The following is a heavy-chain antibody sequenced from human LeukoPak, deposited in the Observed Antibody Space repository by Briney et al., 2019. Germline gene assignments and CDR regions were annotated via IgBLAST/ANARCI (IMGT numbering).Heavy chain of an antibody. J-gene: IGHJ6*03. CDR1: GGSISSSSYY. D-gene: IGHD1-26*01. V-gene: IGHV4-39*07. Sequence: PSETLSLTCTVSGGSISSSSYYWGWIRQPPGKGLEWIGEIYHSGSTNYNPSLKSRVTISVDKSKNQFSLKLSSVTAADTAVYYCARGSPSSGSYYYYYYMDVWGKGTTVTVSS. CDR2: IYHSGST. CDR3: ARGSPSSGSYYYYYYMDV.